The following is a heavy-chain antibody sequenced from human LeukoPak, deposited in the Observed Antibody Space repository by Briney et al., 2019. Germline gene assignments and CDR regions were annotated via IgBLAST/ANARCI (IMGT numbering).Heavy chain of an antibody. D-gene: IGHD5-24*01. CDR1: GFTFSSYA. Sequence: PGGSLRLSCVASGFTFSSYAMSWVRQAPGKGLEWVSAISGGGGSTYYADSVKGRFTISRDISKNTLYLQMNSLRAEDTAVYYCAKLGATMYGYWGQGTLVTVSS. V-gene: IGHV3-23*01. J-gene: IGHJ4*02. CDR3: AKLGATMYGY. CDR2: ISGGGGST.